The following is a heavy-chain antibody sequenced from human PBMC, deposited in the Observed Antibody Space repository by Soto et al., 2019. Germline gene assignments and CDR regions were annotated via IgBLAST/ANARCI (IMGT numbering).Heavy chain of an antibody. D-gene: IGHD2-2*01. CDR3: ARRKERSGTYHLDL. Sequence: SVKVSCKASGFTFTTYDFSWVRQAAGQGLEWMGWMNPNNGNAGFAQKFRGRINMTRNTSISTAYLELSSLRSDDSAVYFCARRKERSGTYHLDLWGKGAQVTV. V-gene: IGHV1-8*01. CDR1: GFTFTTYD. CDR2: MNPNNGNA. J-gene: IGHJ4*02.